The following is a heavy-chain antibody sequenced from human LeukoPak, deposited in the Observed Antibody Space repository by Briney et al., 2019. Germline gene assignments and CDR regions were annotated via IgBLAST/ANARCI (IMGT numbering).Heavy chain of an antibody. D-gene: IGHD3-22*01. CDR3: ARQVTGYYYDSSGGFDY. CDR1: GGSISSYY. V-gene: IGHV4-59*08. J-gene: IGHJ4*02. CDR2: IYYSGST. Sequence: KPSETLSLTCTVSGGSISSYYWSWIRQPPGKGLEWSGYIYYSGSTNYNPSLKSRVTISVDTSKNQFSLKLSSVTAADTAVYYCARQVTGYYYDSSGGFDYWGQGTLVTVSS.